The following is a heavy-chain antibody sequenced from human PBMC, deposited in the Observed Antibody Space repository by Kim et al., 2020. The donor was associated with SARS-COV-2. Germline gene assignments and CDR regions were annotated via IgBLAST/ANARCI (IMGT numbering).Heavy chain of an antibody. CDR2: ISGSGHSA. Sequence: GGSLRLSCAASGFTFSDYAMTWVRQAPGKGLEWVSGISGSGHSAYYADSVKGRFTISRDNSKNTLYLQMNGLRPEDTAVYYCAKGWLATKVTKEGENYWGQGTRVTVSS. CDR3: AKGWLATKVTKEGENY. V-gene: IGHV3-23*01. J-gene: IGHJ4*02. CDR1: GFTFSDYA. D-gene: IGHD5-12*01.